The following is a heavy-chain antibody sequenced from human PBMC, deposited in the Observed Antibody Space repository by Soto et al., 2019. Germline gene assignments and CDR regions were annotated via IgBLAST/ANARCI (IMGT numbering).Heavy chain of an antibody. Sequence: ASVKVSCKASGYTFTSYAIHWVRQAPGQRLEWMGWINAGNGNTKYSQKFQGRVTITRDTSASTAYMELSSLRSEDTAVYYCARDRTIFGNYFDYWGQGTLVTVSS. D-gene: IGHD3-3*01. CDR3: ARDRTIFGNYFDY. V-gene: IGHV1-3*01. CDR1: GYTFTSYA. J-gene: IGHJ4*02. CDR2: INAGNGNT.